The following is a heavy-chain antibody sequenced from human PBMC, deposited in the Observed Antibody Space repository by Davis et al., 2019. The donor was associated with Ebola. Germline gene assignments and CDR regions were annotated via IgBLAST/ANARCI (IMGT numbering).Heavy chain of an antibody. Sequence: PGGSLRLSCAASGFTFSSYAMSWVRQAPGKGLEWVSVIYSGGSTYYADSVKGRFTISRDNSKNTLYLQMNSLRAEDTAVYYCAREGYSNRRFYYYYGMDVWGQGTTVTVSS. CDR1: GFTFSSYA. D-gene: IGHD4-11*01. CDR2: IYSGGST. J-gene: IGHJ6*02. CDR3: AREGYSNRRFYYYYGMDV. V-gene: IGHV3-53*01.